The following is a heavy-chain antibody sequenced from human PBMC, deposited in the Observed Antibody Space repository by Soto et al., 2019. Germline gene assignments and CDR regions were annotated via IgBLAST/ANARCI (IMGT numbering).Heavy chain of an antibody. CDR2: IYWDDDK. CDR1: GFSLTTRPVG. CDR3: AHRGDMNGIWDQGYLDH. V-gene: IGHV2-5*02. D-gene: IGHD2-8*01. Sequence: QITLRESGPTRVKPTQTLTLTCTFSGFSLTTRPVGVAWIRQPPGKALEWLAVIYWDDDKRYSPSLKSRLTIAKDTSKNQVVLTMAYMDPVDTATYFCAHRGDMNGIWDQGYLDHWGHGTLVTVSS. J-gene: IGHJ4*01.